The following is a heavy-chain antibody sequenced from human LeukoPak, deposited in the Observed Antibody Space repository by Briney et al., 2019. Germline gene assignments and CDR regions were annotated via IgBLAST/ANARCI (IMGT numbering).Heavy chain of an antibody. J-gene: IGHJ6*03. Sequence: GGSLRLSCEVSEVTFRNNWMSWVRQAPGKGLEWVANVKQDGSEKYYVESVKGRFTISRDNAKNSLYLQMNSLRVEDTAVYYCASSHIPTGQGWLFYYYMDVWGKGTTVTVSS. CDR2: VKQDGSEK. D-gene: IGHD1-1*01. V-gene: IGHV3-7*01. CDR3: ASSHIPTGQGWLFYYYMDV. CDR1: EVTFRNNW.